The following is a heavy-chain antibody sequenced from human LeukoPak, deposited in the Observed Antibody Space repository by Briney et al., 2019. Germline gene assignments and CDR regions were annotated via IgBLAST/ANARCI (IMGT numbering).Heavy chain of an antibody. CDR2: INHSGST. V-gene: IGHV4-34*01. J-gene: IGHJ6*03. CDR3: AGETVPAAINLSYYYYMDV. Sequence: PSETLSLTCAVYGGSFSGYYWSWIRQPPGKGLEWIGEINHSGSTNYNPSLKSRVTISVDTSKNQFSLKLSSVTAADTAVYYCAGETVPAAINLSYYYYMDVWGKGTTVTVSS. D-gene: IGHD2-2*02. CDR1: GGSFSGYY.